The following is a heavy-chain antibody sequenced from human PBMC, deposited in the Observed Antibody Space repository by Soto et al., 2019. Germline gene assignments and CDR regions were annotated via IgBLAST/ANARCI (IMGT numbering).Heavy chain of an antibody. CDR3: PRSTSLGGMDV. V-gene: IGHV3-21*01. D-gene: IGHD1-1*01. CDR1: GFSFSTYS. CDR2: IRRSGDYT. J-gene: IGHJ6*02. Sequence: EVQLVESGGGLVMPGGSLRLSCIASGFSFSTYSMNWVRQAPGKGLEWVSSIRRSGDYTYYADSLKGRFTISRDNAKNSLSLQMISLRAEDTAVYYCPRSTSLGGMDVWGQGTTVTVSS.